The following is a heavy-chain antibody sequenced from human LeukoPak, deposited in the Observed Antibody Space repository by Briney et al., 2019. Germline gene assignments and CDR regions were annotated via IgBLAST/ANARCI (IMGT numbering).Heavy chain of an antibody. D-gene: IGHD3-9*01. CDR1: GFTFSSYS. CDR3: ASSRSCDILTGIFY. V-gene: IGHV3-21*01. J-gene: IGHJ4*02. Sequence: PGGSLRLSCAACGFTFSSYSMNWVRQAPGKGLEWVSSISSSSSYIYYAGSVKGRFTISRDNAKNSLYLQMNSLRAEDTAVYYCASSRSCDILTGIFYWGQGTLVTVSS. CDR2: ISSSSSYI.